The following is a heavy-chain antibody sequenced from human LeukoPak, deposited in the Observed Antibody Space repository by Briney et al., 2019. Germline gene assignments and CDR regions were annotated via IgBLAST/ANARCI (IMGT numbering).Heavy chain of an antibody. D-gene: IGHD1-26*01. Sequence: SGTLSLTCDVSGGSITQTNYWTWVRQPPGKGLEWIGEVNLQGSTNYNPSLMRRVAISVDTSANHVSLQLTSVTAADTAVYYCARDRRRDRLHAFDIWGQGTMVTVSS. V-gene: IGHV4-4*02. J-gene: IGHJ3*02. CDR2: VNLQGST. CDR3: ARDRRRDRLHAFDI. CDR1: GGSITQTNY.